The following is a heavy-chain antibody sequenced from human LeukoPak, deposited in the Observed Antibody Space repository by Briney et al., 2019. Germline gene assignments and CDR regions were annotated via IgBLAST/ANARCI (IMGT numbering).Heavy chain of an antibody. V-gene: IGHV3-11*04. CDR2: ISSSGSTI. Sequence: GGSLRLSCAASGFTFSDYYMSWIRQAPGKGLEWVSYISSSGSTIYYADSVKGRFTISRDNAKNSLYLQMNSLRAEDTAVYYCARAEWELLLFFDYWGQGTLVTVSS. CDR1: GFTFSDYY. J-gene: IGHJ4*02. CDR3: ARAEWELLLFFDY. D-gene: IGHD1-26*01.